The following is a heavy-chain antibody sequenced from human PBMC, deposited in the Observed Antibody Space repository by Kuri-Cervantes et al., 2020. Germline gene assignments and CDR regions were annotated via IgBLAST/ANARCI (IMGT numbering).Heavy chain of an antibody. CDR3: AREVVAGNFDY. CDR1: GGTFSSYA. Sequence: SVKVSCKASGGTFSSYAITWVRQAPGQGLEWMGGLIPIFGTTKYAQKFQGRVTITRDISASTAYMELNSLRSEDTAVYYCAREVVAGNFDYWGQGTLVTVSS. CDR2: LIPIFGTT. D-gene: IGHD6-19*01. J-gene: IGHJ4*02. V-gene: IGHV1-69*05.